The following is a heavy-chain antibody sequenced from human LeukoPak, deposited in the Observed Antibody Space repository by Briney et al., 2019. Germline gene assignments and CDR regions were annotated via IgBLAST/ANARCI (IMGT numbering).Heavy chain of an antibody. CDR1: GYSFTSHY. CDR3: ARDPITMIEVGLDY. Sequence: ASVKVSCKASGYSFTSHYMHWVRQAPGQGLEWMGLINPRGTATRYAESFQGRLTLTRDLSTSTDYMELSSLRSEDTAVYYCARDPITMIEVGLDYWGQGTLVTVSS. D-gene: IGHD3-22*01. V-gene: IGHV1-46*01. J-gene: IGHJ4*02. CDR2: INPRGTAT.